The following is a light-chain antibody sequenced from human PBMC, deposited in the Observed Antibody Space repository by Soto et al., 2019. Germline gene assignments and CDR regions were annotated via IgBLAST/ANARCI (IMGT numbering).Light chain of an antibody. Sequence: QSVVTQEPSLTVSPGGTITLTCGSSTGAVTSGHYPYWFQQKPGQAPRTLIYDTNSKHSWTPARFSGSLLGGKAALTLSGAQPEDEAEYYCLLSYSGAHVVFGGGTKVTVL. CDR3: LLSYSGAHVV. CDR2: DTN. CDR1: TGAVTSGHY. J-gene: IGLJ2*01. V-gene: IGLV7-46*01.